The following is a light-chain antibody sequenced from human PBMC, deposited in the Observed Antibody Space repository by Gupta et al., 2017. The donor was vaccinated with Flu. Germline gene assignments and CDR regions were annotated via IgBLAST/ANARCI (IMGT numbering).Light chain of an antibody. J-gene: IGLJ2*01. Sequence: QTVFTPEPSFSVSPGGTVTLTCGLSSGSVSTSYYPSWYQQTPGQAPRTLLYSTNTRSSGVPDRFSGSILGNKAALTITGAQADDESDYYCVLYMGSGTVVFGGGTKLTVL. CDR2: STN. CDR3: VLYMGSGTVV. V-gene: IGLV8-61*01. CDR1: SGSVSTSYY.